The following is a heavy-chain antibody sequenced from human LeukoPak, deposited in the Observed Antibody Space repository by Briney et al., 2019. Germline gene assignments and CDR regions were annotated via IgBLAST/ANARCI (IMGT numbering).Heavy chain of an antibody. CDR1: GFTFSSYG. D-gene: IGHD2-2*01. J-gene: IGHJ4*02. V-gene: IGHV3-30*18. CDR3: AKDETPYQLLSLGLDY. CDR2: ISYDGSNK. Sequence: GGSLRLSCAASGFTFSSYGMHWVRQAPDKGLEWVAVISYDGSNKYYADSVKGRFTISRDNSKNTLYLQMNSLRAEDTAVYYCAKDETPYQLLSLGLDYWGQGTLVTVSS.